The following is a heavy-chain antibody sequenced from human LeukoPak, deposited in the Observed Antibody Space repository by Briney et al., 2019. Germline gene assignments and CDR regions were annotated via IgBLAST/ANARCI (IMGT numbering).Heavy chain of an antibody. CDR3: ARDRDGSGSYYNVATGWSDP. V-gene: IGHV3-21*01. Sequence: PGGSLRLSCAASGFTFSSYSMNWVRQAPGKGLEWVSSISSSSSYIYYADSVKGRFTISRDNAKNSLYLQMNSLRAEDTAVYYCARDRDGSGSYYNVATGWSDPWGQGTLVTVSS. CDR1: GFTFSSYS. J-gene: IGHJ5*02. D-gene: IGHD3-10*01. CDR2: ISSSSSYI.